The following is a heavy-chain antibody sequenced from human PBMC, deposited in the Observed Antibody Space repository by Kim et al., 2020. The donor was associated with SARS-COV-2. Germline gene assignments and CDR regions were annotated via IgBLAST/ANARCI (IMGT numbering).Heavy chain of an antibody. V-gene: IGHV3-30*02. J-gene: IGHJ4*02. Sequence: SVKGRFTISRDNSKNTLYLQMSSLRAEDTAVYYCAKARYDILTGYLPTPYWGQGTLVTVSS. D-gene: IGHD3-9*01. CDR3: AKARYDILTGYLPTPY.